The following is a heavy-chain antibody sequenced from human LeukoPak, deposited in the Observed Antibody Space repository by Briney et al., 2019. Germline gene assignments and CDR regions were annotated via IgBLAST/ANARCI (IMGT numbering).Heavy chain of an antibody. J-gene: IGHJ4*02. Sequence: PPGGSLRLSCAASGFTFSTYAMHWVRQAPGKGLEWVAVISDDGSNKHYADSVQGRFTISRDNSKNTLYLRMNSLRAEDTAVYYCARIKNPFLDWLPPFDYWGQGTLVTVSS. CDR3: ARIKNPFLDWLPPFDY. V-gene: IGHV3-30-3*01. CDR2: ISDDGSNK. CDR1: GFTFSTYA. D-gene: IGHD3-3*02.